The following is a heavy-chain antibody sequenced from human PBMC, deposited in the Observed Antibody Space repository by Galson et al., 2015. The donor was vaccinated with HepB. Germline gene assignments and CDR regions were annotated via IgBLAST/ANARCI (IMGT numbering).Heavy chain of an antibody. Sequence: SLRLSCAASGFTFSSYSMNWVRQAPGKGLEWVSSISSSSSYIYYADSVKGRFTISRDNAKNSLYLQMNSLRAEDTAVYYCARVSTTSYYYYYMDVWGKGTTVTVSS. V-gene: IGHV3-21*01. J-gene: IGHJ6*03. D-gene: IGHD4-17*01. CDR1: GFTFSSYS. CDR2: ISSSSSYI. CDR3: ARVSTTSYYYYYMDV.